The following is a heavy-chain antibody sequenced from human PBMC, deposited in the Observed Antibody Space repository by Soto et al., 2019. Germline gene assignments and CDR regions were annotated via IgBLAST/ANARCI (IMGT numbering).Heavy chain of an antibody. Sequence: PSETLSLTCIVSDGSISSYYWSWIRQPPGKGLEWIGYIYYSGSTNYNPSLKSRVTISVDTSKNQFSLKLSSVTAADTAVYYCARLLYGLGSWFDPWGQGTLVTVSS. CDR2: IYYSGST. D-gene: IGHD3-10*01. CDR1: DGSISSYY. V-gene: IGHV4-59*08. J-gene: IGHJ5*02. CDR3: ARLLYGLGSWFDP.